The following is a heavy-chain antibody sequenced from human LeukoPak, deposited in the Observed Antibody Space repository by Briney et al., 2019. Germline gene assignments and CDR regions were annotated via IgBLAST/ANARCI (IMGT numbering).Heavy chain of an antibody. CDR3: ARDSSGYYYRRSQFDY. J-gene: IGHJ4*02. CDR1: GGSFSGYY. Sequence: SETLSLTCAVYGGSFSGYYWSWIRQPPGKGLEWIGEINHSGSTNYNPSLKSRVTISVDTSKNQFSLKLSSVTAADTAVYYCARDSSGYYYRRSQFDYWGQGTLVTVSS. D-gene: IGHD3-22*01. CDR2: INHSGST. V-gene: IGHV4-34*01.